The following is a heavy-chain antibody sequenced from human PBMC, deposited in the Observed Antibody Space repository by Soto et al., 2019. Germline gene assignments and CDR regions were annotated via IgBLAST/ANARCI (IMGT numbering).Heavy chain of an antibody. CDR2: ITHSGDS. Sequence: QLQLQESDSGLVKPSQTLSLSCTVSGASVTRHSYSWNWFRQPPGRGLEWIGYITHSGDSYYHPSLNGRVSFSLDMSKNQFSLNLTSLTAADTAMYYCVTDKGRNWFDPWGQGTLVIVSS. V-gene: IGHV4-30-2*01. CDR1: GASVTRHSYS. J-gene: IGHJ5*02. CDR3: VTDKGRNWFDP.